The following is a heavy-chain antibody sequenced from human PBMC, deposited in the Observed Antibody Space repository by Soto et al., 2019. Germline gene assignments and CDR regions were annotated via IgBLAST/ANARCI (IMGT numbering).Heavy chain of an antibody. CDR1: GYSFTNYG. CDR2: ISGYNGNT. V-gene: IGHV1-18*01. CDR3: ARANTWVTGRVGTH. Sequence: QIHLEQSRIAMKEPGTSLKISCATSGYSFTNYGISWVRQAPGQGLEWMGWISGYNGNTKYAQSFHDRVVMTADKFTSTVYLEMRNLRSNDTAVYYCARANTWVTGRVGTHWGQGTKVTVSS. J-gene: IGHJ4*02. D-gene: IGHD1-1*01.